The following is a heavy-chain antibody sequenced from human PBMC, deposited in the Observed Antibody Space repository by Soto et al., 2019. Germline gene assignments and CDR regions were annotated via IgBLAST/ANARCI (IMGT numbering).Heavy chain of an antibody. CDR3: ARDRYGDTFYYYYYGMDV. D-gene: IGHD4-17*01. V-gene: IGHV1-18*01. CDR1: GYTFTSYG. J-gene: IGHJ6*02. Sequence: ASVKVSCKASGYTFTSYGISWVRQAPGQGLEWMGWINVYNGNTNYAQKLQGRVTMTTDTSTSTAYMELRSLRSDDTAVFYCARDRYGDTFYYYYYGMDVWGQGTTVTVSS. CDR2: INVYNGNT.